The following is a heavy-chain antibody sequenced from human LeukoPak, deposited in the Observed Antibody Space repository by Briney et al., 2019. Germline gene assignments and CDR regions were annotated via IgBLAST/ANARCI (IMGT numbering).Heavy chain of an antibody. D-gene: IGHD5-12*01. CDR3: ARARDSGAGARVYFQH. J-gene: IGHJ1*01. CDR1: GGTFSSYA. CDR2: IIPIFGTA. V-gene: IGHV1-69*01. Sequence: SVKVSCKASGGTFSSYAISWVRQAPGQGLQWMGGIIPIFGTANYAQKFQGRVTTTADESTSTAYMELSSLRSEDTAVYYCARARDSGAGARVYFQHWGQGTLVTVSS.